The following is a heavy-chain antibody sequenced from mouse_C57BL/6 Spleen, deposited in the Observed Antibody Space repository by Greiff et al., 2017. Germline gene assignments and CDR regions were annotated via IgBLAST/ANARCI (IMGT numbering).Heavy chain of an antibody. J-gene: IGHJ2*01. CDR3: TRDTTVVPGNFDY. Sequence: LVESGAELVRPGASVTLSCKASGYTFTDYEMHWVKQTPVHGLEWIGAIDPETGGTAYNQKFKGKAILTADKSSSTAYMELRSLTSEDSAVYYCTRDTTVVPGNFDYWGQGTTLTVSS. CDR1: GYTFTDYE. V-gene: IGHV1-15*01. CDR2: IDPETGGT. D-gene: IGHD1-1*01.